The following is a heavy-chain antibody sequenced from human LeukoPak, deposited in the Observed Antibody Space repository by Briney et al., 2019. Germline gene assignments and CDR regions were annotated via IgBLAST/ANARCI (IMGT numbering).Heavy chain of an antibody. J-gene: IGHJ5*02. CDR1: GYSFINNW. V-gene: IGHV1-46*01. Sequence: ASVKVSCKASGYSFINNWMHWVRQAPGQGLEWVGLINPTGTATIYAEKFQGRVTLTRDRSTTTDYMELRSLKSEDTVVYYCARDNSVGDIAWWFDPWGQGTPVTVSS. CDR2: INPTGTAT. CDR3: ARDNSVGDIAWWFDP. D-gene: IGHD1-26*01.